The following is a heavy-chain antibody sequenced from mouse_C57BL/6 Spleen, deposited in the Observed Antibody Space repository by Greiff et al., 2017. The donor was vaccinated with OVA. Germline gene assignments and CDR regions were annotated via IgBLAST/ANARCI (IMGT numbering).Heavy chain of an antibody. Sequence: QVQLQQPGAELVKPGASVKLSCKASGYTFTSYWMQWVNQRPGQGLEWIGEIDPSDSYTNYNQKFKGKATLTVDKSYSTAYMQLSSLTSEDSAVYYCARKIYYSNYVYAMDYWGQGTSVTVSS. V-gene: IGHV1-50*01. J-gene: IGHJ4*01. CDR2: IDPSDSYT. CDR3: ARKIYYSNYVYAMDY. D-gene: IGHD2-5*01. CDR1: GYTFTSYW.